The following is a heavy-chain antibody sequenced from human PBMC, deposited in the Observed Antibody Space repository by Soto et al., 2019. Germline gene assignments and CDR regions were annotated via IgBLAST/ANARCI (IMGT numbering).Heavy chain of an antibody. J-gene: IGHJ3*01. CDR1: GGSFSGYY. CDR2: INHSGST. V-gene: IGHV4-34*01. CDR3: AKGKFFNYDFWSGAF. D-gene: IGHD3-3*01. Sequence: PSETLSLTCAVYGGSFSGYYWSWIRQPPGKGLEWIGEINHSGSTNYNPSLKSRVTISVDTSKNQFSMKLSSVTAADMAVYYCAKGKFFNYDFWSGAFWGQGTMVTVSS.